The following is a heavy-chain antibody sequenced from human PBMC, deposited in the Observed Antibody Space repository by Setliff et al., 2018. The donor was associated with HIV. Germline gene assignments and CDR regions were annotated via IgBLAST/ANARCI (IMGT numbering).Heavy chain of an antibody. D-gene: IGHD6-19*01. CDR2: VSNSGST. Sequence: SETLSLTCTVSGDSITNDDYYWGWIRQPPGKGLEWIGSVSNSGSTYYNPSLKSRFTISVDVSKNQFSLKLGSVTAADTAVYFCARRFEQWLAFDYWGQGTLVTVSS. CDR3: ARRFEQWLAFDY. CDR1: GDSITNDDYY. V-gene: IGHV4-39*01. J-gene: IGHJ4*02.